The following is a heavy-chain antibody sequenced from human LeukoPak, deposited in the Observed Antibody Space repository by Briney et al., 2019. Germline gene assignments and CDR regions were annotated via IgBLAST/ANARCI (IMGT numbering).Heavy chain of an antibody. J-gene: IGHJ4*02. V-gene: IGHV3-21*01. CDR2: ISSSSSYI. D-gene: IGHD2-2*01. CDR1: GFTFSSYS. Sequence: GGSLRLSCAASGFTFSSYSMNWVRQARGRGLEWVSSISSSSSYIYYADSVKGRFTISRDNAKNSLYLQLNSLRAEDTAVYYCARDQDKDVVVPAAAGLDYWGQGTLVTVSS. CDR3: ARDQDKDVVVPAAAGLDY.